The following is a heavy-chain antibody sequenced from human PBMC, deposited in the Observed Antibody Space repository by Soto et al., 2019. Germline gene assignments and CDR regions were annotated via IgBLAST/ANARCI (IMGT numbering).Heavy chain of an antibody. CDR3: AAIVVVPAASFLFVDY. V-gene: IGHV4-30-4*01. D-gene: IGHD2-2*01. J-gene: IGHJ4*02. CDR1: GGSISSGDYY. CDR2: IYYSGST. Sequence: PSETLSLTCTVSGGSISSGDYYWSWIRQPPGKGLEWIGYIYYSGSTYYNPSLKSRVTISVDTSKNQFSLKLSSVTAADTAVYYCAAIVVVPAASFLFVDYWGQGTLVTVS.